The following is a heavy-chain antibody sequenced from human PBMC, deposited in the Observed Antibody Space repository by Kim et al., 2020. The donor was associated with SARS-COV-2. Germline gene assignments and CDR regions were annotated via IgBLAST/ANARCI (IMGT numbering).Heavy chain of an antibody. CDR1: GYSFTSYW. Sequence: GESLKISCKGSGYSFTSYWISWVRQMPGKGLEWMGRIDPSDSYTNYSPSFQGHVTISADKSISTAYLQWSSLKASDTAMYYCARRGSGSYLPLDPSYYYYGMDVWGQGTTVTVSS. V-gene: IGHV5-10-1*01. CDR3: ARRGSGSYLPLDPSYYYYGMDV. D-gene: IGHD3-10*01. J-gene: IGHJ6*02. CDR2: IDPSDSYT.